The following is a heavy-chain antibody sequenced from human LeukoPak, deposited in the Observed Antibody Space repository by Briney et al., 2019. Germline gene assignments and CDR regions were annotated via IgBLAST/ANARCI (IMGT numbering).Heavy chain of an antibody. CDR3: AIARFEGGYDWGAFDI. CDR1: GGTFSSYA. CDR2: IIPILGIA. V-gene: IGHV1-69*04. J-gene: IGHJ3*02. Sequence: ASVKVSCKASGGTFSSYAISWVRQAPGQGLEWMGRIIPILGIANYAQKFQGRVTVTADKSTSTAYMELSSLRSEDTAVYYCAIARFEGGYDWGAFDIWGQGTMVTVSS. D-gene: IGHD5-12*01.